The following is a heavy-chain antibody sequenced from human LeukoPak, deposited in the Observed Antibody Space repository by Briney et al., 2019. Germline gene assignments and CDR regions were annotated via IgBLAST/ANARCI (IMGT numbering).Heavy chain of an antibody. CDR2: IKQDGSEK. CDR3: AKEGY. Sequence: PGGSLRLSCAASGFSFSVNWMSWVRQAPGKGPEWVASIKQDGSEKYYVDSVSGRFTISRDNAKNSLYLQMNSLRAEDTAVYYCAKEGYWGQGTLDTVSS. CDR1: GFSFSVNW. V-gene: IGHV3-7*01. J-gene: IGHJ4*02.